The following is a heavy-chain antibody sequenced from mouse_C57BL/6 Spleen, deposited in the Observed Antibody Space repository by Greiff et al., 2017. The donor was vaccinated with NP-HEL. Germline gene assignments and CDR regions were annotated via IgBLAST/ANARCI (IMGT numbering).Heavy chain of an antibody. D-gene: IGHD1-2*01. CDR1: GYSITSGYG. V-gene: IGHV3-2*02. Sequence: EVQGVESGPGLVKPSQSLSLTCTVTGYSITSGYGWNWIRQFPGNKLEWMGYISYSGSTNYNPSLKSRISITRDPSKNQFFLQLNSVTTEDTATYYCARTARIKYWGQGTTPTVSS. CDR3: ARTARIKY. CDR2: ISYSGST. J-gene: IGHJ2*01.